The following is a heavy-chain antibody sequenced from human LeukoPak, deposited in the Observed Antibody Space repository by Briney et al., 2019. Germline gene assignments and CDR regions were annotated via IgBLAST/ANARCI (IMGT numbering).Heavy chain of an antibody. D-gene: IGHD6-19*01. CDR1: GYSISSGYY. CDR2: IYHSGST. Sequence: PSETLSLTCTVSGYSISSGYYWGWIRQPPGKGLEWIGSIYHSGSTYYNPSLKSRVTISVGTSKNQFSLKLSSVTAADTAVYYCARDDLYSSGWSPTFDPWGQGTLVTVSS. V-gene: IGHV4-38-2*02. CDR3: ARDDLYSSGWSPTFDP. J-gene: IGHJ5*02.